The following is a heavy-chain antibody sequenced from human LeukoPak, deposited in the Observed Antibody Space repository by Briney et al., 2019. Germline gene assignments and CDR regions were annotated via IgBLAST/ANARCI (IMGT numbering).Heavy chain of an antibody. J-gene: IGHJ6*03. CDR2: IAPSGSA. CDR3: ARPLATTVTGGYSSHPRDV. V-gene: IGHV4-4*09. D-gene: IGHD4-17*01. Sequence: SETLSLTCTASGASISTYYWSWIRQPPGEGLEWIAYIAPSGSAVYNPSLNSRLTVSVDTSKNQFSLKLNSVTAADTAVYYCARPLATTVTGGYSSHPRDVGEKGTRVSFP. CDR1: GASISTYY.